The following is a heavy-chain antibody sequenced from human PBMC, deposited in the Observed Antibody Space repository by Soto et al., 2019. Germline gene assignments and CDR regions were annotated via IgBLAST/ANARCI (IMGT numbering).Heavy chain of an antibody. Sequence: ASVKVSCKASGGTFSSYTISWVRQAPGQGLEWMGIINPSGGSTSYAQKFQGRVTMTRDTSTSTVYMELSSLRSEDTAVYYCARGNPPDIVLMVYAMDYWGQGTLVTVSS. CDR1: GGTFSSYT. J-gene: IGHJ4*02. CDR2: INPSGGST. V-gene: IGHV1-46*01. CDR3: ARGNPPDIVLMVYAMDY. D-gene: IGHD2-8*01.